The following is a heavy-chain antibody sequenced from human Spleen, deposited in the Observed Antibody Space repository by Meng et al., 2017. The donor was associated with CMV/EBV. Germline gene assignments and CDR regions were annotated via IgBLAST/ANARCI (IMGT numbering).Heavy chain of an antibody. Sequence: QWQRQSAGPGLGKFSGTLSLHFTVSGASISSNSYYCGWIRQPPGKGLEWIASIDYSGITFQNPSLKSRLTTSVDTSKNQFSLQLRFVTAADTAVYYCARHRGNYYQSFLHWGQGTLVTVSS. CDR2: IDYSGIT. J-gene: IGHJ1*01. CDR1: GASISSNSYY. V-gene: IGHV4-39*01. D-gene: IGHD1-26*01. CDR3: ARHRGNYYQSFLH.